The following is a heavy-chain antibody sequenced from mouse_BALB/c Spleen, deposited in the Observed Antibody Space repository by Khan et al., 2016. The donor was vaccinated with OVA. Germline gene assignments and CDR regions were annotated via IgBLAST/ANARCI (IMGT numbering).Heavy chain of an antibody. Sequence: DVHLVESGGDLVKPEGSLKLSCAASGFTFSTYGMSWVRQTPDKSLEWVATISSGGSYTYYPDSVQGRFTISRDNAKNTLYLQMSSLKSEDTAMFYCARSAYYYDREGFAYWGQGTLVTVSA. CDR1: GFTFSTYG. D-gene: IGHD1-1*01. V-gene: IGHV5-6*01. J-gene: IGHJ3*01. CDR3: ARSAYYYDREGFAY. CDR2: ISSGGSYT.